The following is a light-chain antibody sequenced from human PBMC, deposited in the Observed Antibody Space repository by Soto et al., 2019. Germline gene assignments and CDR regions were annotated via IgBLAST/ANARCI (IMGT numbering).Light chain of an antibody. V-gene: IGLV1-40*01. CDR3: QSYDSSLSAYV. Sequence: QSVLTQPPSVSGAPGQRVTISCTGNSSNIGAGYDVHWYQQLPGTAPKLLIYGNNNRPSGVPDRFSGSKSGTSASLAITGLQAEDEADYYCQSYDSSLSAYVFGPGTKVTLL. CDR1: SSNIGAGYD. J-gene: IGLJ1*01. CDR2: GNN.